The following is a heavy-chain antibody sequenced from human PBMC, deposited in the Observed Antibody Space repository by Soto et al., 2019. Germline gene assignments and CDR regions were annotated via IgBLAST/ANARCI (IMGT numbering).Heavy chain of an antibody. CDR3: ARDPEQWLVRHGMDV. D-gene: IGHD6-19*01. CDR1: GYTFTSYG. V-gene: IGHV1-18*01. Sequence: QVQLVQSGAEVKKPGASVKVSCKASGYTFTSYGISWVRQAPGQGLEWMGWISAYNGNTNYAQKLQGRVTMTTDTTTSTAYMELRSLRSDDTVVYYCARDPEQWLVRHGMDVWGQGTTVTVSS. J-gene: IGHJ6*02. CDR2: ISAYNGNT.